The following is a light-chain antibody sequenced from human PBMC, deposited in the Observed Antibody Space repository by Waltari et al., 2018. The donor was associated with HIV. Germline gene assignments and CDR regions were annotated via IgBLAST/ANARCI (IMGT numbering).Light chain of an antibody. CDR2: GAS. CDR1: QSVSNSY. V-gene: IGKV3-20*01. Sequence: EIVLTQSPGTLSLSPGERATLSCRASQSVSNSYLAWYQQKPGQAPRLLIFGASVRATGIPDRFTGSESGTDFTLTISRLEPEDFAVYYCQQYDDWPWTFGQGTKVEIK. CDR3: QQYDDWPWT. J-gene: IGKJ1*01.